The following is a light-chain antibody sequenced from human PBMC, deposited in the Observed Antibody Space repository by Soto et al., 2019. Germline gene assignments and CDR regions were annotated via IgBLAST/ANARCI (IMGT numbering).Light chain of an antibody. CDR2: DVS. V-gene: IGKV3-11*01. J-gene: IGKJ4*01. CDR3: QQRRSSLT. Sequence: IVLTQSPATLSLSPGERATLSCRASQSVSTYLAWYQQKSGQAPRLLIYDVSKRATGIPPRFSGSGAGTDFTLTINSLEPEDSATYYCQQRRSSLTFGGGTKVEIK. CDR1: QSVSTY.